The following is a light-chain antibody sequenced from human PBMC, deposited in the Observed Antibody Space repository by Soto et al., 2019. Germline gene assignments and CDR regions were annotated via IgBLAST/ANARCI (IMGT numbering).Light chain of an antibody. CDR3: QQYSIWRT. J-gene: IGKJ1*01. CDR2: GAS. CDR1: QRVDDSH. Sequence: EIVLTQSPGTLSLSPGERATLSCRASQRVDDSHLAWYQLRPGQAPRLLIYGASTRATGIPDRFSGSGSGTEFTLTISSLQSEDFAVYYCQQYSIWRTFGQGTKVDIK. V-gene: IGKV3-20*01.